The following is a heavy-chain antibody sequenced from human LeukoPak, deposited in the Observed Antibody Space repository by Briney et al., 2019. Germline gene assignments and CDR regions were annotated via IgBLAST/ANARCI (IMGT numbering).Heavy chain of an antibody. CDR2: ISAYNGNT. CDR1: GYTFTSYG. Sequence: ASVKVSCKASGYTFTSYGISWVRQAPGQGPEWMGWISAYNGNTNYAQKLQGRVTMTTDTSTSTAYMELRSLRSDDTAVYYCARDCSSTSCLAQDYWGQGTLVTVSS. J-gene: IGHJ4*02. V-gene: IGHV1-18*01. D-gene: IGHD2-2*01. CDR3: ARDCSSTSCLAQDY.